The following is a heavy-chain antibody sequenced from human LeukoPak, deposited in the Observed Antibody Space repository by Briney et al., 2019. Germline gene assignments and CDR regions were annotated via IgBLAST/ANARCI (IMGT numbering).Heavy chain of an antibody. CDR2: ISGSAGTT. Sequence: GGSLRLSCAASGFTFFSYTMNWVRQAPGKGLEWVSGISGSAGTTYYVDSVKGRFTISRDNSKNTLYLQMNSLRAEDTAVYYCAKDSGIFYGDYLDYWGQGTLVTVSS. CDR1: GFTFFSYT. CDR3: AKDSGIFYGDYLDY. D-gene: IGHD2-8*01. V-gene: IGHV3-23*01. J-gene: IGHJ4*02.